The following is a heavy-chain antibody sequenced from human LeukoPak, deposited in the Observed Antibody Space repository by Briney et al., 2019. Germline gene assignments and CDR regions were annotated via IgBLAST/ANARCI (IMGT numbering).Heavy chain of an antibody. J-gene: IGHJ4*02. CDR1: GFTVSSSY. D-gene: IGHD2-21*01. CDR3: ARAAYGALDY. V-gene: IGHV3-53*01. Sequence: PGGSLRLSCAASGFTVSSSYMSWVRQAPGKGLEWVSVIYSGGSTYYADSVKGRFTISRDNSKNTLYLRMNSLRAEDTAVYFCARAAYGALDYWGQGTLVTVSS. CDR2: IYSGGST.